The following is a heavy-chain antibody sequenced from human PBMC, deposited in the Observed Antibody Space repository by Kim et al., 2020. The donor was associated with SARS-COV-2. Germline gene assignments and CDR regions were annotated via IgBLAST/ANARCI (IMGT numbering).Heavy chain of an antibody. J-gene: IGHJ4*02. D-gene: IGHD4-17*01. Sequence: SPSFQGQVTISADKSISTAYLQWSSLKASDTAMYYCARHPGTEGLRLFDYWGQGTLVTVSS. CDR3: ARHPGTEGLRLFDY. V-gene: IGHV5-51*01.